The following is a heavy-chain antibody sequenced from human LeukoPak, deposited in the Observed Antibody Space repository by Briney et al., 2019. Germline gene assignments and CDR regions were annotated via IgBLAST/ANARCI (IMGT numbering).Heavy chain of an antibody. V-gene: IGHV3-11*01. CDR3: AGDPGRWIQHQALDI. J-gene: IGHJ3*02. Sequence: GSLRLSCAASGFTFSDYYMSWIRQAPGKGLEWVSYVSSSGSTIYYADSVKGRFTISRDNAKNSLYLQMNSLRAEDTAVYYCAGDPGRWIQHQALDIWGQGTMVTVSS. CDR2: VSSSGSTI. CDR1: GFTFSDYY. D-gene: IGHD5-18*01.